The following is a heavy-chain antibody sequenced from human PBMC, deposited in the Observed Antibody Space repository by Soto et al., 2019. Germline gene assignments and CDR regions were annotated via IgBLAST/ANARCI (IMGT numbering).Heavy chain of an antibody. Sequence: EVQLLESGGSLKQPGGSLRLSCAASGFSFSSYAMRWVRQAPGKGLEWVSSISAGGDSTYYADSVKGRFTINRDNSENTLYLQMNGLRAADTAVYYCAKDHGYAGGWHTPYYFDSWGQGTLVTVSS. CDR2: ISAGGDST. V-gene: IGHV3-23*01. D-gene: IGHD6-19*01. CDR3: AKDHGYAGGWHTPYYFDS. CDR1: GFSFSSYA. J-gene: IGHJ4*02.